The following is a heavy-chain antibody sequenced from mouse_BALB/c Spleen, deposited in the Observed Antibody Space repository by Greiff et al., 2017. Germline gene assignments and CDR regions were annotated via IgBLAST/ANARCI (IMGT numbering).Heavy chain of an antibody. V-gene: IGHV1-4*02. CDR3: ARERNYYGRILFDY. CDR1: GYTFTSYT. J-gene: IGHJ2*01. D-gene: IGHD1-1*01. Sequence: QVQLQQSAAELARPGASVKMSCKASGYTFTSYTMHWVRQRPGQGLEWIGYINPSSGYTEYNQKFKDKTTLTADKSSSTAYMQLSSLTSEDSAVYYCARERNYYGRILFDYWGQGTTLTVSS. CDR2: INPSSGYT.